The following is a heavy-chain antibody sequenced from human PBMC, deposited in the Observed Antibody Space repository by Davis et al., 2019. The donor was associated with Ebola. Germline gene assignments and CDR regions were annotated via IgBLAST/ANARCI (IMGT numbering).Heavy chain of an antibody. D-gene: IGHD3-3*01. J-gene: IGHJ1*01. CDR1: VITFSSYA. CDR2: IKQDGSEK. Sequence: PGGSLRLSCTDSVITFSSYAMTWVRQAPGKGLEWVANIKQDGSEKYYVDSVKGRFTISRDNAKNSLYLQMNSLRAEDTAVYYCARDSDDFWSGYYNHWGQGTLVTVSS. CDR3: ARDSDDFWSGYYNH. V-gene: IGHV3-7*03.